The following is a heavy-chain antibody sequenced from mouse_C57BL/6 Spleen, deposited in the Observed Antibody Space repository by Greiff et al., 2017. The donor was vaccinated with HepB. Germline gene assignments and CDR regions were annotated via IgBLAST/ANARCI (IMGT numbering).Heavy chain of an antibody. J-gene: IGHJ3*01. CDR2: INPSNGGT. Sequence: QVQLQQPGAELVKPGASVKLSCKASGYTFTSYWMHWVKQRPGQGLEWIGNINPSNGGTNYNEKFKSKATLTVDKSSSTAYMQLSSLTSEDSAVYYCARGVYYYGSSSAWFAYWGQGTLVTVSA. CDR3: ARGVYYYGSSSAWFAY. CDR1: GYTFTSYW. V-gene: IGHV1-53*01. D-gene: IGHD1-1*01.